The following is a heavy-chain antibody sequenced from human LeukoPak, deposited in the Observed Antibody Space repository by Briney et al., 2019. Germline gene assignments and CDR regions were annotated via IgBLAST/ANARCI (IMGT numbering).Heavy chain of an antibody. D-gene: IGHD6-19*01. Sequence: ASVTVSCKASGYTFTGYYIHWVRQAPGQGLECMGWINPNSGGTNYAQKFRSRVTMTRDTSISTAYMELSSLRSDDTAVYYCARDLYQWLPSTRPRDYYYYMDVWGEGTTVTVSS. V-gene: IGHV1-2*02. J-gene: IGHJ6*03. CDR2: INPNSGGT. CDR3: ARDLYQWLPSTRPRDYYYYMDV. CDR1: GYTFTGYY.